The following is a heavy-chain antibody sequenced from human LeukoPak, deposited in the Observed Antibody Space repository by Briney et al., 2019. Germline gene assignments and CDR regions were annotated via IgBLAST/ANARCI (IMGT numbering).Heavy chain of an antibody. V-gene: IGHV1-8*01. CDR2: MNPNSGHT. CDR3: ARVPRESNSH. Sequence: ASVKVSCKASGYTFSNYDINWERQATGQGLEWMGYMNPNSGHTVYAQKFQGRVTMTRDTSISTAYMELSSLRFDDTAVYYCARVPRESNSHWGQGTLVTVSS. J-gene: IGHJ4*02. D-gene: IGHD1-1*01. CDR1: GYTFSNYD.